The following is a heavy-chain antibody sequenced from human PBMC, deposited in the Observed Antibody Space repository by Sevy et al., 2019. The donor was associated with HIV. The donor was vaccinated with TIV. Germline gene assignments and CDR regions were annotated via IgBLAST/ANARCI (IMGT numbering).Heavy chain of an antibody. CDR1: GFTVSRNY. J-gene: IGHJ4*02. D-gene: IGHD1-26*01. Sequence: GGSLRLSCAASGFTVSRNYMSWVRQAPGKGLEWVSVIYSGGSTYYADSVKGRFTISRDNSKNTLYLQMNSLRAEDTAVYYCAKVSEWELLLSYYFDYWGQGTLVTVSS. V-gene: IGHV3-53*01. CDR3: AKVSEWELLLSYYFDY. CDR2: IYSGGST.